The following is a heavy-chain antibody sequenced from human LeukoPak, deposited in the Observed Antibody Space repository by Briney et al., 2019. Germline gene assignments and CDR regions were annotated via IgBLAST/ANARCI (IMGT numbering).Heavy chain of an antibody. CDR1: GGSISSYY. J-gene: IGHJ4*02. D-gene: IGHD5-12*01. V-gene: IGHV4-59*01. CDR2: IYYSGST. Sequence: SETLSLTCTVSGGSISSYYWSWIRQPPGKGLEWIGYIYYSGSTNYNPSLKSRVTISVDTSKNQFSLKLSSVTAADTAVYYCARTRGYSGYDLFGYWGQGTLVTVSS. CDR3: ARTRGYSGYDLFGY.